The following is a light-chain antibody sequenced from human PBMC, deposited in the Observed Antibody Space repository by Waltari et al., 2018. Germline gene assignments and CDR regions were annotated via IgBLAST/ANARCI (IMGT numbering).Light chain of an antibody. CDR2: EDS. J-gene: IGLJ3*02. V-gene: IGLV3-10*01. CDR3: YSTDSSGNHRGV. Sequence: SSELTQPPTVPVSPGQTARHTCPGDALPKNHAYWDQQKSGQAPVLVIYEDSKRPSGIPERFSGSSSGTMATLTISGAQVEDEADYYCYSTDSSGNHRGVFGGGTKLTVL. CDR1: ALPKNH.